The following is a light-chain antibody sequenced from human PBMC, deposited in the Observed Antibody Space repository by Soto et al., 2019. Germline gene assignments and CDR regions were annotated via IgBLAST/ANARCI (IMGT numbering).Light chain of an antibody. CDR1: SSDVGIYNY. V-gene: IGLV2-14*01. CDR3: AAWDDSLNGFYV. CDR2: EVS. J-gene: IGLJ1*01. Sequence: QSALTQPASVSGSPGQSIAISCTGSSSDVGIYNYVSWYQQHPGKVPKLIIYEVSNRPSGVSNRFSGSKSGNTASLTISGLQAEDEADYYCAAWDDSLNGFYVFGTGTKLTVL.